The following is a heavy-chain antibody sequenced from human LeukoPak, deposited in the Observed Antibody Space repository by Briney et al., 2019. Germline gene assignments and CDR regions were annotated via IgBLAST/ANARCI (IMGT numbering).Heavy chain of an antibody. CDR3: ATTQARGVKPKNNWFDP. Sequence: RASVKVSCKASGHIFIGYYMHWVRQAPGQGLECMGIINPNGDRTTYTQKFQGRVTMTRDTSTSTVYMELSSLRSEDTAVYYCATTQARGVKPKNNWFDPWGQGTLVIVSS. D-gene: IGHD3-10*01. J-gene: IGHJ5*02. CDR1: GHIFIGYY. CDR2: INPNGDRT. V-gene: IGHV1-46*01.